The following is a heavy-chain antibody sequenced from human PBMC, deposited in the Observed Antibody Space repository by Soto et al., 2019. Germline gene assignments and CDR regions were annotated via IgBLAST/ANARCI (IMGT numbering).Heavy chain of an antibody. J-gene: IGHJ6*02. V-gene: IGHV4-39*01. CDR1: GGSISSYY. CDR2: IYYSGST. D-gene: IGHD3-3*01. Sequence: PSETLSLTCTVSGGSISSYYWGWIRQPPGKGLEWIGSIYYSGSTYYNPSLKSRVTISVDTSKNQFSLKLSSVTAADTAVYYCARRYDFWSGYYTRYYYGMDVWGQGTTVTVSS. CDR3: ARRYDFWSGYYTRYYYGMDV.